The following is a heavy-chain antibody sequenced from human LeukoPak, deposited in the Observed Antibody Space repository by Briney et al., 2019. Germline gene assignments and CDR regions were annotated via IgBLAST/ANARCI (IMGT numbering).Heavy chain of an antibody. D-gene: IGHD3-10*01. Sequence: SETLSLTCAVSGGSISSGGYSWSWIRQPPGKGLEWTGYIYYSGSTYYNPSLKSRVTMSVDTSKNQFSLKLSSVTAADTAVYYCARAYYGSGDWFDPWGQGTLVTVSS. CDR3: ARAYYGSGDWFDP. CDR2: IYYSGST. V-gene: IGHV4-30-4*07. CDR1: GGSISSGGYS. J-gene: IGHJ5*02.